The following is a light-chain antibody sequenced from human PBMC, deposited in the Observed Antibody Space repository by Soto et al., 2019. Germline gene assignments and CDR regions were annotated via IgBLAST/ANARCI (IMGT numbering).Light chain of an antibody. V-gene: IGKV3-20*01. CDR2: GAS. CDR1: QSVSSSY. Sequence: DIVLTQSPGTLSLSPGERAALSCRASQSVSSSYLAWYQQKPGQAPRLLIYGASNRATGIPDRFSGSGSGTDFTLTISRLEPEDFAVYYCQQYDNSPITFGGGTKVDIK. CDR3: QQYDNSPIT. J-gene: IGKJ4*01.